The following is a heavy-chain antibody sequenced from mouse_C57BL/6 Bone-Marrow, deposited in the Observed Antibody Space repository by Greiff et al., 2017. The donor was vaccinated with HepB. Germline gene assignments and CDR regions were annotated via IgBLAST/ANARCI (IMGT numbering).Heavy chain of an antibody. CDR3: ARGIYDGYYCFDY. J-gene: IGHJ2*01. D-gene: IGHD2-3*01. Sequence: EVMLVESGGGLVKPGGSLKLSCAASGFTFSSYAMSWVRQTPEKRLEWVATISDGGSYTYYPDNVKGRFTISRDNAKNNLYLQMRHLKSEDTAMYYCARGIYDGYYCFDYWGQGTTLTVSS. CDR1: GFTFSSYA. V-gene: IGHV5-4*03. CDR2: ISDGGSYT.